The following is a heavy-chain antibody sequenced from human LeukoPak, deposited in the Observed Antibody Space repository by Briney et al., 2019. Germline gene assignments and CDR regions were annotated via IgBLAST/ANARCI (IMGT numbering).Heavy chain of an antibody. D-gene: IGHD3-9*01. Sequence: SETLSLTCAVSGGSISSNNWWSWVRQPPGKGLEWIGEIYHSGSTNYNPSLKSRVTISVDKSKNQFSLKLSSVTAADTAVYYCARDRLYYDILTGYYRGGFDYWGQGTLVTVSS. J-gene: IGHJ4*02. CDR1: GGSISSNNW. CDR2: IYHSGST. CDR3: ARDRLYYDILTGYYRGGFDY. V-gene: IGHV4-4*02.